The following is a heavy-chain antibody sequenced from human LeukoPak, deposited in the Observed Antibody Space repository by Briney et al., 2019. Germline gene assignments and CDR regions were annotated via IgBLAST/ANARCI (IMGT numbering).Heavy chain of an antibody. J-gene: IGHJ4*02. D-gene: IGHD3-16*02. V-gene: IGHV4-59*08. Sequence: SETLSLTCTVSGGSISSYYWSWIRQPPGKGLEWIGYIYYSGSTYYNPSLKSRVTISVDTSKNQFSLKLSSVTAADTAVYYCARQQGVWGSYRYTDYWGQGTLVTVSS. CDR2: IYYSGST. CDR1: GGSISSYY. CDR3: ARQQGVWGSYRYTDY.